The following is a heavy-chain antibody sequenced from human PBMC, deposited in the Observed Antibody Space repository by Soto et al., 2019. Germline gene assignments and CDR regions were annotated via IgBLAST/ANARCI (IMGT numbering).Heavy chain of an antibody. CDR1: GGSISSYY. CDR3: ARVLLGRGSWFAP. J-gene: IGHJ5*02. V-gene: IGHV4-59*01. CDR2: IYYSGST. D-gene: IGHD1-26*01. Sequence: QVQLQESGPGLVKPSETLSLTCTVSGGSISSYYWSWIRQPPGKGLEWIGYIYYSGSTNYNPSLKGRVTISVATSKNQFSLKLSSVTAADPAVYYWARVLLGRGSWFAPWGQGTLVSVS.